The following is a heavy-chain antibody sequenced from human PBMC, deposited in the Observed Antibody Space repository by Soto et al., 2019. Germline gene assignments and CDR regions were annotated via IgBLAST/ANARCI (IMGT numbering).Heavy chain of an antibody. Sequence: QVKLVESGGGVVQPGRSLRLSCAASGFNVSAYTMHWVRQAPGKGLEWVAVISSDGNHKYYTDSVKGRFTTSRDTSTNTLYLQMNSLRAEDTAVYYCAIWEQPLFDYWGQGTLVTVSS. CDR2: ISSDGNHK. D-gene: IGHD1-26*01. CDR1: GFNVSAYT. J-gene: IGHJ4*02. CDR3: AIWEQPLFDY. V-gene: IGHV3-30-3*01.